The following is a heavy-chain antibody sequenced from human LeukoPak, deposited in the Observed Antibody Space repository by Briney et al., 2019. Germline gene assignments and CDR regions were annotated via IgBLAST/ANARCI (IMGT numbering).Heavy chain of an antibody. CDR1: GGSFSGYY. CDR3: ARRGSYSLHPFDY. D-gene: IGHD1-26*01. J-gene: IGHJ4*02. CDR2: INHSGST. Sequence: SETLSLTCAVYGGSFSGYYWSWIRQPPGKGLEWIGEINHSGSTKYNPSLKSRVTISVDTSKNQFSLKLSSVTAADTAVYYCARRGSYSLHPFDYWGQGTLVTVSS. V-gene: IGHV4-34*01.